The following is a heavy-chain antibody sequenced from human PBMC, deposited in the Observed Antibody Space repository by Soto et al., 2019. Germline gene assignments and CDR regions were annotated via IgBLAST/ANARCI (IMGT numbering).Heavy chain of an antibody. V-gene: IGHV3-30*18. CDR2: ISYDGSNK. CDR1: GFTFSSYG. J-gene: IGHJ4*02. CDR3: AKPSYISGWQITETPFDY. D-gene: IGHD6-19*01. Sequence: GGSLRLSCATSGFTFSSYGMHWVRQAPGKGLEWVAFISYDGSNKYYLDSVKGRFTVSRDNSRSTLYLHMNSLRADDTAVYYCAKPSYISGWQITETPFDYWGQGTLVTVSS.